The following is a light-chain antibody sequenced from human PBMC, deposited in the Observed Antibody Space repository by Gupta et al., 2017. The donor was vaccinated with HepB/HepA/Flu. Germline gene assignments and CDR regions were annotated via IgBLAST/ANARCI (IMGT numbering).Light chain of an antibody. CDR2: GTN. J-gene: IGLJ3*02. Sequence: QSVLTQPPSVSGAPGQRVPISCTGTSSNIGAGYDVHWYQHLPGTAPKALIYGTNNRPSGGPDRFSGSKSGTSASLAIAGLQAEDEADYDCQSYDSSLTGWVFGAGTKLTVL. V-gene: IGLV1-40*01. CDR1: SSNIGAGYD. CDR3: QSYDSSLTGWV.